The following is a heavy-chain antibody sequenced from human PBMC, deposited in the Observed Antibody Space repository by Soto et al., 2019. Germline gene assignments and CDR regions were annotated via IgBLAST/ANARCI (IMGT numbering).Heavy chain of an antibody. CDR3: ARGDEQQLGHYYGMDV. J-gene: IGHJ6*02. CDR1: GYTFTGYY. V-gene: IGHV1-2*04. Sequence: QVQLVQSGAEVKKPGASVKVSCKASGYTFTGYYMHWVRQAPGQGLEWMGWINPNSGGTNYAQKFQGWVTMTRDTSFSSAYMELSRLSSDDTAVYYCARGDEQQLGHYYGMDVWGQGTTVTVSS. D-gene: IGHD6-13*01. CDR2: INPNSGGT.